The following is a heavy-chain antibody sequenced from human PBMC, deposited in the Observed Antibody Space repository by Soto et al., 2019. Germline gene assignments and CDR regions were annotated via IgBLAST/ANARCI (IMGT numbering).Heavy chain of an antibody. V-gene: IGHV1-3*01. D-gene: IGHD1-20*01. Sequence: QVQLVQSGADVKKPGASVNVSGKASGYIFSSYAMHCMRQATGQRLEWMGWINACNGYTKYSQKFQGRVTITWDTSASKAYMDLSILRSDDTAVYYWARLITGTLGVDYWGQGTLVTVSS. CDR3: ARLITGTLGVDY. J-gene: IGHJ4*02. CDR2: INACNGYT. CDR1: GYIFSSYA.